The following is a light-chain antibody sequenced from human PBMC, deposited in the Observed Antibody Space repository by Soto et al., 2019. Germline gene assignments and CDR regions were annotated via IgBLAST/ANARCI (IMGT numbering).Light chain of an antibody. CDR1: SSDVGGYNY. J-gene: IGLJ1*01. CDR2: DVS. CDR3: CSYGGSYTFRV. V-gene: IGLV2-11*02. Sequence: QSALTQPRSVSGSPGQSVTISCTGTSSDVGGYNYVSWYQQHPGKAPKFMIYDVSKRPSGVPDRFSGSKSGNTASLTISGLQAEDEADYYCCSYGGSYTFRVFGTGTKVTVL.